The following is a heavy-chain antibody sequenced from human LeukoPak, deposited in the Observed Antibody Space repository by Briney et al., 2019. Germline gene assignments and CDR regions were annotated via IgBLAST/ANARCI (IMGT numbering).Heavy chain of an antibody. Sequence: SETLSLTCAVYGGSFSDYYWSWIRQPPGKGLEWIGEINHSGSTNYNPSLKSRVTLSVDTSKNQFSLKLSSVTAADTAVYYCARGFVAAADTSEYNRFDPWGQGTLVTVSS. J-gene: IGHJ5*02. V-gene: IGHV4-34*01. CDR2: INHSGST. CDR3: ARGFVAAADTSEYNRFDP. CDR1: GGSFSDYY. D-gene: IGHD6-13*01.